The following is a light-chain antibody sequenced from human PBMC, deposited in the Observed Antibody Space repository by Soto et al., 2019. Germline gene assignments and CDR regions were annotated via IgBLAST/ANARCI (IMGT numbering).Light chain of an antibody. Sequence: EIVMTQSPATLSVSPGERATLSCRASQSVSSNLAWYQQKPGQAPRLLIYGASTRATGIPARFSGSGSGTDFTLTISRLEPEDFAVYYCQQYGSSPTFGGGTKVDIK. V-gene: IGKV3-15*01. CDR1: QSVSSN. CDR2: GAS. CDR3: QQYGSSPT. J-gene: IGKJ4*01.